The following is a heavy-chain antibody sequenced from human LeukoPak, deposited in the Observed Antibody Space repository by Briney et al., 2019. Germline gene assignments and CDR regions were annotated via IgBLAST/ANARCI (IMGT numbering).Heavy chain of an antibody. Sequence: ASVKVSCKASGYTFTGYYMHWVRQAPGQGLEWMGWINPNSGGTNYAQKFQGRVTMTRDTSISTAYMELSRLRSDDTAVYYCARRAVAGTGLDYWGQGTLVTVSS. CDR1: GYTFTGYY. CDR2: INPNSGGT. D-gene: IGHD6-19*01. CDR3: ARRAVAGTGLDY. J-gene: IGHJ4*02. V-gene: IGHV1-2*02.